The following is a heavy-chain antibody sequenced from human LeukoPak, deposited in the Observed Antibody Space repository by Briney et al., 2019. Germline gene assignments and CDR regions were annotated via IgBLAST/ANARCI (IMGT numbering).Heavy chain of an antibody. D-gene: IGHD6-19*01. J-gene: IGHJ5*02. CDR3: ARARSIAVAGTWIDP. V-gene: IGHV4-39*01. CDR2: IYYSGST. Sequence: PSETLSLTRTVSGGSNSSSSYYWGWIRQPPGKGVEWNGTIYYSGSTYYNPSLKSRVTISEDTSKSQFSLKLRSVAAADAAVYYCARARSIAVAGTWIDPWGQGTLVTVSS. CDR1: GGSNSSSSYY.